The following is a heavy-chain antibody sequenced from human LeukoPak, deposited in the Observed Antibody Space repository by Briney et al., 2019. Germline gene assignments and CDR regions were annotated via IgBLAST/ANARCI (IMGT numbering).Heavy chain of an antibody. Sequence: PGGSLRFSCAASGFTFSSYSMNWVRQAPGKGLEWVSSISSSSSYIYYADSVKGRFTISRDNAKNSLYLQMNSLRAEDTAVYYCAREGLRYFDWLSEPFDYWGQGTLVTVSS. V-gene: IGHV3-21*01. D-gene: IGHD3-9*01. CDR2: ISSSSSYI. J-gene: IGHJ4*02. CDR1: GFTFSSYS. CDR3: AREGLRYFDWLSEPFDY.